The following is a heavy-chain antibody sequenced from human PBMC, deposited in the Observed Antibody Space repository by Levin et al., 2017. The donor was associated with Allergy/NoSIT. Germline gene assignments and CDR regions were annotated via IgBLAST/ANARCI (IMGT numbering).Heavy chain of an antibody. D-gene: IGHD3-10*01. CDR3: AKTFWFGELGASN. CDR2: LSGSGGSI. Sequence: GESLKISCAASGFTFSSYAMSWVRQAPGKGLEWVSGLSGSGGSIYYADSVKGRFTISRDNSKNTLYLQMNSLRGEDTAVYYCAKTFWFGELGASNWGQGTLVTVSS. J-gene: IGHJ4*02. V-gene: IGHV3-23*01. CDR1: GFTFSSYA.